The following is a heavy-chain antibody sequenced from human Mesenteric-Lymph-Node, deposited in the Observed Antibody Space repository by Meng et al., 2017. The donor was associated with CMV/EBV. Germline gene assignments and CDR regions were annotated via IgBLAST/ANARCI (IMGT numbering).Heavy chain of an antibody. V-gene: IGHV4-61*08. D-gene: IGHD3-22*01. CDR1: GGSISSGDYY. CDR3: GRNGYYSLDN. Sequence: SETLSLTCTVSGGSISSGDYYWSWIRQPPGKGLEWIGEINHSGSTNYNPSLKSRVTISVDTSKNQFSLKLSSVTAADTAVYYCGRNGYYSLDNWGQGTLVTVSS. J-gene: IGHJ4*02. CDR2: INHSGST.